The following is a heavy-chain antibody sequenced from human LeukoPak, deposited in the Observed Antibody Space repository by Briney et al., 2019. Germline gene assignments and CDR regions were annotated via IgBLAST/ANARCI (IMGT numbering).Heavy chain of an antibody. Sequence: ASVKVSCKASGYTFTSYDINWVRQATGQGLEWMGWMNPNSGNTGYAQKFQGRVTMTRNTSISTAYMELSSLRSEDTAVYYCARDRYSSGRRTYNWFDPWGQGTLVTVSS. D-gene: IGHD6-19*01. J-gene: IGHJ5*02. V-gene: IGHV1-8*02. CDR2: MNPNSGNT. CDR1: GYTFTSYD. CDR3: ARDRYSSGRRTYNWFDP.